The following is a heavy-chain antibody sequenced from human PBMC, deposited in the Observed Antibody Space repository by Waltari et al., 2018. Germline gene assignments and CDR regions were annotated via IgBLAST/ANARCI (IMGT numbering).Heavy chain of an antibody. CDR3: ARGGNSEFDY. D-gene: IGHD2-21*02. CDR2: IKQDGSGK. J-gene: IGHJ4*02. V-gene: IGHV3-7*01. Sequence: EVQLVESGGDLVQPGGSLRPSCAASGFTFSSYWMSWVRQAPGKGVEWVANIKQDGSGKYYVDSVKGRFTISRDNAKNSLYLQMNSLRAEDMAVYYCARGGNSEFDYWGQGTLVTVSS. CDR1: GFTFSSYW.